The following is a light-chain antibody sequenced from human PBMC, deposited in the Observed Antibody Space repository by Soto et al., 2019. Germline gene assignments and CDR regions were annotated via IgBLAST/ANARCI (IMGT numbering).Light chain of an antibody. CDR3: KQRYSTLTT. CDR1: PSISSY. CDR2: AAS. Sequence: DLQLTQAPSSLSASVGDRVTITCRASPSISSYLNWYQQKPGKAPKLLIYAASSWQRWVPSRFSRSGSGTYFTLTIIRLQPADFATYDCKQRYSTLTTFSQGTKVEI. V-gene: IGKV1-39*01. J-gene: IGKJ1*01.